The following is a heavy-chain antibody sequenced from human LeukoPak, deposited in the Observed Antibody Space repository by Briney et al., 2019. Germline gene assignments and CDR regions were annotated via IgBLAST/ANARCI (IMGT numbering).Heavy chain of an antibody. D-gene: IGHD3-22*01. CDR2: INHSGST. J-gene: IGHJ4*02. CDR1: GGSFSGYY. V-gene: IGHV4-34*01. CDR3: ARGSSSSGYSHFDY. Sequence: SETLSLTCAVYGGSFSGYYWSWIRQPPGKGLEWIGEINHSGSTNYNPSLKSRVTISVDTSKSQFSLKLSSVTAADTAVYYCARGSSSSGYSHFDYWGQGTLVTVSS.